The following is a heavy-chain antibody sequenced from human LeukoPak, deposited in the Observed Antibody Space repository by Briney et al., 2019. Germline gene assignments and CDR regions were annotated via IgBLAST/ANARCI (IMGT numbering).Heavy chain of an antibody. CDR3: ARAVPSSRGYYFDY. V-gene: IGHV1-69*01. CDR2: IIHIFGTA. CDR1: GGTFSSYA. D-gene: IGHD6-13*01. J-gene: IGHJ4*02. Sequence: TVKLSCKASGGTFSSYAISWVRQAPGQGLEWMGGIIHIFGTANYAQKFQGRVTITSDEPTSTAYMELSSLRSEDTAVYYCARAVPSSRGYYFDYWGEGTLFSVSS.